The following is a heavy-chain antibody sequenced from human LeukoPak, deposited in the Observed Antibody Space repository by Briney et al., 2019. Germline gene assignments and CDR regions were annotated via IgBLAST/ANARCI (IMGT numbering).Heavy chain of an antibody. V-gene: IGHV1-24*01. J-gene: IGHJ5*02. CDR2: FDPEDGEP. CDR1: GDTLTELS. CDR3: ATDFLGFDP. Sequence: ASVKVSCKVSGDTLTELSMHWVRQAPGEGLEWMGGFDPEDGEPIYAQKFQGRVTMTEDTSTDTVHMELSSLRSEDTAVYYCATDFLGFDPWGQGTLVTVSS. D-gene: IGHD2/OR15-2a*01.